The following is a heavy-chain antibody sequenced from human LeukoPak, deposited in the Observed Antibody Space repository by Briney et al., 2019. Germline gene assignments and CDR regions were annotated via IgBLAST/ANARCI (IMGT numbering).Heavy chain of an antibody. CDR1: GGSFSGYY. CDR3: ASDEYSSSSAPGN. Sequence: SETLSLTCAVYGGSFSGYYWSWIRQPPGKGLEWIGEINHSGSTNYNLSLKSRVTISIDTSKNQFSLKLSSVTAADTAVYYCASDEYSSSSAPGNWGQGTLVTVSS. D-gene: IGHD6-6*01. J-gene: IGHJ4*02. V-gene: IGHV4-34*01. CDR2: INHSGST.